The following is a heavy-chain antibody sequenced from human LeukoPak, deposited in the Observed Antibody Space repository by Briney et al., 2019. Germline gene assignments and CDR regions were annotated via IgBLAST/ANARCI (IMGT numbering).Heavy chain of an antibody. CDR3: ARDAGYYVSGSSLDY. Sequence: ASVKVSCKASGNTFTRNYIQWVRQAPGQGLEWMGIISPSGDSTTYAQKFQGRVTMTRDTSTRTVYMELSSLRSEDTAVYYCARDAGYYVSGSSLDYWGQGTLVVVSS. CDR1: GNTFTRNY. D-gene: IGHD3-10*01. V-gene: IGHV1-46*01. J-gene: IGHJ4*02. CDR2: ISPSGDST.